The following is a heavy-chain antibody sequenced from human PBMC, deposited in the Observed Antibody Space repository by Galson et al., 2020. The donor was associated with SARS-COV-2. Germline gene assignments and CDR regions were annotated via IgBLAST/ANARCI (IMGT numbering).Heavy chain of an antibody. CDR1: GFTFSSYA. J-gene: IGHJ4*02. D-gene: IGHD4-17*01. V-gene: IGHV3-23*01. Sequence: GESLKLSCAASGFTFSSYAMSWVRQAPGKGLEWVSSISGSGGSTYYADSVKGRFTISRDSSKSTLYLQMNSLRAEDTAEYYCAKDRGNDYGDQLDYWGQGTLVTVSS. CDR2: ISGSGGST. CDR3: AKDRGNDYGDQLDY.